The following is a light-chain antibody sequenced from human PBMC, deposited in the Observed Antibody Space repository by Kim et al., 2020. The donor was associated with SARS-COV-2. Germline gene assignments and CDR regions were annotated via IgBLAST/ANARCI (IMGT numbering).Light chain of an antibody. Sequence: VSPGERATLSCRASQSVNNNLAWYQQKPGQAPRLLIYGASIRATGIAARFSGSGSGTEFTLTISSLQSEDFAVYYCQQYNNWPLTFGGGTKVDIK. V-gene: IGKV3D-15*01. J-gene: IGKJ4*01. CDR3: QQYNNWPLT. CDR2: GAS. CDR1: QSVNNN.